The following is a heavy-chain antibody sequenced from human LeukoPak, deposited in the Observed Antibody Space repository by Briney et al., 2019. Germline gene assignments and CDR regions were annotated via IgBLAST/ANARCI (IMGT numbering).Heavy chain of an antibody. V-gene: IGHV3-64*01. J-gene: IGHJ5*02. D-gene: IGHD3-10*01. CDR3: VRDNSSYYDH. Sequence: PGGSLRLACAASGFTFSSYPMHWVRQAPGKGLEYVSAISSNGDNTYYGTSVKGRFTISRDNSKNTLYLQMGRLREDDTAMYCCVRDNSSYYDHWAQGTLATVSS. CDR2: ISSNGDNT. CDR1: GFTFSSYP.